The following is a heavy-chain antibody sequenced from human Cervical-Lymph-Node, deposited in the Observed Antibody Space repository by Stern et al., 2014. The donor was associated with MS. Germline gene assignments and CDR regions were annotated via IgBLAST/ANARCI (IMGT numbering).Heavy chain of an antibody. V-gene: IGHV3-21*01. CDR3: ARDRYYYDSSGYSHDAFDI. J-gene: IGHJ3*02. Sequence: VQLVQSGGGLVKPGGSLRLSCAASGFTFSSYSMNWVLQAPGQGLAWVSSISSSSSYIYYADSVKGRFTISRDNAKNSLYLQMNSLRAEDTTVYYCARDRYYYDSSGYSHDAFDIWGQGTMVTVSS. CDR2: ISSSSSYI. D-gene: IGHD3-22*01. CDR1: GFTFSSYS.